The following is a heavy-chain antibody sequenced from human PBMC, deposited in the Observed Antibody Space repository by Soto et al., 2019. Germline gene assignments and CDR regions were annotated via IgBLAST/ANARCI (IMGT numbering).Heavy chain of an antibody. Sequence: QVQLVQSGAEVKKPGSSVKVSCRASGDTFSSYTVNWVQQAPGRGLEWLGRIIPVLGTTDYAQKFKGRVTITADKSTNIVYMELSSLRSEDRAVYYCARRRYCGYDCYHKHYYGMDVWGQGTTVTVAS. V-gene: IGHV1-69*08. J-gene: IGHJ6*02. CDR1: GDTFSSYT. D-gene: IGHD2-21*02. CDR3: ARRRYCGYDCYHKHYYGMDV. CDR2: IIPVLGTT.